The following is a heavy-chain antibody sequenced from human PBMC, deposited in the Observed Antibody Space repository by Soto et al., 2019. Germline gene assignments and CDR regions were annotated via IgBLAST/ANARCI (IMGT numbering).Heavy chain of an antibody. Sequence: QVQLVQSGAEVKKPGSSVKVSCKASGGTFSSYAISWVRQAPGQGLEWMGGIIPIFGTANYAQKFQGRVTITADESTRTAYMELSSLRSEDTAVYYCARATYYYDSSGSYYYYGMDVWGQGTTVTVSS. CDR1: GGTFSSYA. V-gene: IGHV1-69*01. J-gene: IGHJ6*02. CDR3: ARATYYYDSSGSYYYYGMDV. D-gene: IGHD3-22*01. CDR2: IIPIFGTA.